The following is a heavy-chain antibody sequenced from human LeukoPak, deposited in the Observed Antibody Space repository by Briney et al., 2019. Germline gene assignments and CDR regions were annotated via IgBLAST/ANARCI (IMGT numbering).Heavy chain of an antibody. Sequence: SLTCXVSGGSITXSXWWSXVRQXPGKGXEXKXXIDHSGSTKYNPSLKSRATISVDKSKNQFSLKLTSVTAADTAVYYCARVYKYCSGTXCYXFDPWGQGTLVTVSS. V-gene: IGHV4-4*02. CDR1: GGSITXSXW. D-gene: IGHD2-2*01. CDR2: IDHSGST. CDR3: ARVYKYCSGTXCYXFDP. J-gene: IGHJ5*02.